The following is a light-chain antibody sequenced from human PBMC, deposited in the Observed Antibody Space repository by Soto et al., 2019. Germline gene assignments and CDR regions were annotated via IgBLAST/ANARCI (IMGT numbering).Light chain of an antibody. CDR3: LAWDSSTGV. CDR1: KLGDKY. J-gene: IGLJ2*01. V-gene: IGLV3-1*01. Sequence: SYELTQPPSVSVSPGQTASITCSGDKLGDKYACWYQQKPGQSPVLVIYQDSKRPSGIPERFSGSNSGNTATLTISGTQAMDEADYYCLAWDSSTGVFGGGTKVTV. CDR2: QDS.